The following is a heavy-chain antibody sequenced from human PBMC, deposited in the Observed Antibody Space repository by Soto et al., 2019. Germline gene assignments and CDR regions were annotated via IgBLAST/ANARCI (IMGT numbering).Heavy chain of an antibody. CDR3: AKALRPSLNFFYYMDV. V-gene: IGHV3-23*01. J-gene: IGHJ6*03. Sequence: EVQLLESGGGLVQPGGSLRLSCVVSGFTFGSYAMSWVRQAPEKGPEWVAILGGNGFTTYYADSVKGRFTISGDKSKSRLFLQMNSLRADETGVYYCAKALRPSLNFFYYMDVWGRGTSVTVSS. CDR1: GFTFGSYA. D-gene: IGHD2-2*01. CDR2: LGGNGFTT.